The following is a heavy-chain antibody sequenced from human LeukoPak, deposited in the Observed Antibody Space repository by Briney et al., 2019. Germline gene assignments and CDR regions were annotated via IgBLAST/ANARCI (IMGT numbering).Heavy chain of an antibody. V-gene: IGHV4-4*07. CDR1: GGSISSYY. CDR3: ARGGAVAGYYYFDY. D-gene: IGHD6-19*01. CDR2: IYTSGST. Sequence: SETLSLTCTVSGGSISSYYWGWIRQPAGKGLEWIGRIYTSGSTNYNPSLKSRVTMSVDTSKNQFSLKLSSVTAADTAVYYCARGGAVAGYYYFDYWGQGTLVTVSS. J-gene: IGHJ4*02.